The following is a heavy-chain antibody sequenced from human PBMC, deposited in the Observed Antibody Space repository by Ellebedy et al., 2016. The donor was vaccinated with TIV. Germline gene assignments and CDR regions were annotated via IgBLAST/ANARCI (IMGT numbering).Heavy chain of an antibody. V-gene: IGHV3-23*01. CDR3: AKDRTPGDGYWVFDN. CDR1: GSTFSSYA. CDR2: ITNSGATT. J-gene: IGHJ4*02. D-gene: IGHD3-22*01. Sequence: GESLKISCADSGSTFSSYAMSWVRQAPGKGLEWVSGITNSGATTYYADSVKGRFTISRDNSKKTVDLQMDSLRAEDTAIYFCAKDRTPGDGYWVFDNWGQGTLVSVSS.